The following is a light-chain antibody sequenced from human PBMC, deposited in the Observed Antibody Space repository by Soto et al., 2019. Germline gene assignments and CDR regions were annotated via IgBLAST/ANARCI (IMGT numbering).Light chain of an antibody. CDR1: QSITTW. J-gene: IGKJ1*01. CDR2: DVS. CDR3: QQYYSYPRT. V-gene: IGKV1-5*01. Sequence: DIQMTQSPSTVSAYVGDSVTITCRASQSITTWLAWYQQRPGKAPKLLIYDVSRLQSGVPSRFSGSGSGTEFTLTISSLQPDDFATYYCQQYYSYPRTLGQGTKVDIK.